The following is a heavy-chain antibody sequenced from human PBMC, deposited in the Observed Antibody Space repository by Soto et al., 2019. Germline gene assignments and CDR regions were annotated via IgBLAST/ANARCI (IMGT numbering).Heavy chain of an antibody. V-gene: IGHV1-2*02. CDR2: INANSGGT. J-gene: IGHJ6*02. Sequence: ASVKVSCKASGYTFTGYYLHWVRQAPGQGPEWMGWINANSGGTNYAHKFQGRVTMTRDTSISTAYMELSRLRSDDTGLYFCARYKDYDILTGHYYYYGMDVWGQGTPVTVSS. D-gene: IGHD3-9*01. CDR3: ARYKDYDILTGHYYYYGMDV. CDR1: GYTFTGYY.